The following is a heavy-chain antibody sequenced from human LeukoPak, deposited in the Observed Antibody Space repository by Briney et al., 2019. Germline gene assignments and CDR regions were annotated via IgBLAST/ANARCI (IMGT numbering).Heavy chain of an antibody. V-gene: IGHV1-18*04. CDR2: IGTFNGNT. Sequence: ASVKVSCKASGYTFTGYYMHWVRQAPGQGLEWMGWIGTFNGNTNYAQKLQGRVTMTTDRSTSTAYMELRSLRFDDTAVYYCARGELLDAFAIWGQGTMVTVSS. J-gene: IGHJ3*02. D-gene: IGHD1-26*01. CDR1: GYTFTGYY. CDR3: ARGELLDAFAI.